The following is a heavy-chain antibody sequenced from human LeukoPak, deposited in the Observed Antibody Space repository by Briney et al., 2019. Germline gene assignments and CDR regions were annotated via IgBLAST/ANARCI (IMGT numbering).Heavy chain of an antibody. V-gene: IGHV1-18*01. J-gene: IGHJ4*02. Sequence: ASVKVSCKASGYTFTSYGISWVRQAPGQGLEWMGWISAYNGNTNYAQKLQGRVTMTTDTSASTAYMELRSLRSDDTAVYYCARDDIVATMVDYWGQGTLVTVSS. CDR2: ISAYNGNT. CDR3: ARDDIVATMVDY. CDR1: GYTFTSYG. D-gene: IGHD5-12*01.